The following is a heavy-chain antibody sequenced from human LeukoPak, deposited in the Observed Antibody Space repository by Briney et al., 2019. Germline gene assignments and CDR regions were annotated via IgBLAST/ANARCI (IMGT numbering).Heavy chain of an antibody. CDR2: ISSGDRT. D-gene: IGHD3-9*01. CDR3: AKDATASPYFHWFDN. Sequence: VGCLRLSRGATASTLRRDAITGVREAPGKGLERSAGISSGDRTFHAESVKGRFTISRDKSKDTLYLQMNSLRAEDTAVYYCAKDATASPYFHWFDNWGQGTQVIVSS. J-gene: IGHJ4*02. CDR1: ASTLRRDA. V-gene: IGHV3-23*01.